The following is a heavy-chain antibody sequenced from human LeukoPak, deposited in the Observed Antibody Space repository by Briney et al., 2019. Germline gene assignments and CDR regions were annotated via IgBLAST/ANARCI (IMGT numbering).Heavy chain of an antibody. CDR2: ISSSSNTI. Sequence: PGGSLRLSCAGSGFSLSSYSMDWFRQTPGKGLEWISYISSSSNTIYYADSVEGRFTISRDNAKNALYLQMNNLRAEDSAVYFCARDINYCTPTLCHRNWFDPWGQGTLVTVSS. D-gene: IGHD2-8*01. CDR3: ARDINYCTPTLCHRNWFDP. V-gene: IGHV3-48*01. CDR1: GFSLSSYS. J-gene: IGHJ5*02.